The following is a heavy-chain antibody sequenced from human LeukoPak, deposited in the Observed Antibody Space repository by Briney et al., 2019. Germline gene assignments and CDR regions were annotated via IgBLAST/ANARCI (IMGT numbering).Heavy chain of an antibody. CDR2: IYSGGST. CDR3: SKRYSYGYSDY. V-gene: IGHV3-53*01. CDR1: GFTFSSYG. D-gene: IGHD5-18*01. J-gene: IGHJ4*02. Sequence: GGSLRLSCAASGFTFSSYGMHWVRQAPGKGLEWVSVIYSGGSTYYADSVKGRFTISRDNSKNTLYLQMNSLRAEDTAVYYCSKRYSYGYSDYWGQGTLVTVSS.